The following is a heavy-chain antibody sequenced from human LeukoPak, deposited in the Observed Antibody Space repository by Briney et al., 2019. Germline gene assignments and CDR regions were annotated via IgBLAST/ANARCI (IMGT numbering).Heavy chain of an antibody. J-gene: IGHJ5*02. CDR2: ISQSGNI. V-gene: IGHV4-30-2*01. CDR3: AKSPLAFYDSSGYPRVWFDP. Sequence: SETLSLTCTVSGDSISSGGYSWSWIRQPPGKGLEWIGYIYHIGYISQSGNIYQNPSLKSRVTISLDTSRNQFSLKLSSVTAADTAVYYCAKSPLAFYDSSGYPRVWFDPWGQGTLVTVSS. CDR1: GDSISSGGYS. D-gene: IGHD3-22*01.